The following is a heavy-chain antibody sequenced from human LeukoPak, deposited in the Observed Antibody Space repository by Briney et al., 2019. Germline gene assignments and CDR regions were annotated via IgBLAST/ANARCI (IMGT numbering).Heavy chain of an antibody. D-gene: IGHD3-22*01. V-gene: IGHV4-59*01. CDR2: IYYSGST. Sequence: TSETLSLTCTVSGGSISSYYWSWIRQPPGKGLEWIGYIYYSGSTNYNPSLKSRVTISVDTSKNQFSLKLSSVTAADTAVYYCARDYYDSSGYRLDAFDIWGQGTMVTVSS. CDR3: ARDYYDSSGYRLDAFDI. CDR1: GGSISSYY. J-gene: IGHJ3*02.